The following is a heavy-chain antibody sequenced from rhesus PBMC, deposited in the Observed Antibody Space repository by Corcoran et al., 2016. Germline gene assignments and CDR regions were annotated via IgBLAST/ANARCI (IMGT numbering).Heavy chain of an antibody. CDR1: GDSINSYY. J-gene: IGHJ4*01. CDR2: IYGSTGNT. V-gene: IGHV4-147*01. D-gene: IGHD6-13*01. CDR3: ARCGFAAGRLYFDF. Sequence: QVQLQESGPGLVTPSETLSLTCAVSGDSINSYYWTWIRQPPGKGLERIGRIYGSTGNTNYNPSRRCRVTIARDTSKNQFSLKLNSVTAADTAIYDCARCGFAAGRLYFDFWGQGVLVTVSS.